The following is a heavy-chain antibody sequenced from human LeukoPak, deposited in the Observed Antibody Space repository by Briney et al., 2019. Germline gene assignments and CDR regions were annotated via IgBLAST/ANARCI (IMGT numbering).Heavy chain of an antibody. CDR3: ASPEYSSSSDAFDI. J-gene: IGHJ3*02. CDR1: GSSFTSYW. D-gene: IGHD6-6*01. Sequence: PGESLQISCQGSGSSFTSYWIGWVRQVPGKGLEWMGIIYPGDSDTRYSPSFQGQVTISADKSISTAYLQWSSLKASDTAMYYCASPEYSSSSDAFDIWGQGTMVTVSS. V-gene: IGHV5-51*01. CDR2: IYPGDSDT.